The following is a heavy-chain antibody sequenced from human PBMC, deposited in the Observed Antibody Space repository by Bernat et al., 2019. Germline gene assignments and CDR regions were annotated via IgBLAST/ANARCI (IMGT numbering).Heavy chain of an antibody. CDR2: ISGSGGST. V-gene: IGHV3-23*01. CDR3: AKDTWYSSGWYFDAFDI. CDR1: GFTFSSYA. J-gene: IGHJ3*02. Sequence: EVQLLESGGGLVQPGGSLRLSCAASGFTFSSYAMSWVRQAPGQGLEWVSAISGSGGSTYYADSVKGRFTISRDNSKNTLYLQMNSLRAEDTAVYYCAKDTWYSSGWYFDAFDIWGQGTMVTVSS. D-gene: IGHD6-19*01.